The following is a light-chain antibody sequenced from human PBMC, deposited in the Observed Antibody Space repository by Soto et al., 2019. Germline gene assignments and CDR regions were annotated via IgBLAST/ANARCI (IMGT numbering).Light chain of an antibody. CDR3: HQYNNWPPET. J-gene: IGKJ1*01. Sequence: EVVMTQSPATLSVSPGERATLSCTASHSVRTNVAWYQHKPGQPPRLLISGASTSATGIAGRFSGSGSGTEFTLSISSLQSEDVAIYYCHQYNNWPPETFGQGTRVEIK. CDR1: HSVRTN. CDR2: GAS. V-gene: IGKV3-15*01.